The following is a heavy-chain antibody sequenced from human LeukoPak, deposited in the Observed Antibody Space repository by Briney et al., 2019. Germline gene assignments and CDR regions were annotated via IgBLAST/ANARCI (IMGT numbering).Heavy chain of an antibody. CDR3: AGWSDGSGSYYQTDAFDI. CDR1: VTFTDYW. D-gene: IGHD3-10*01. CDR2: VNTDGRTT. Sequence: GGSLTLSCEVSVTFTDYWMHWVRQAPGKGLEWVSGVNTDGRTTKSPDSAKGRFTISRDNAKNTVYLQMNSLRAEDTAVYYCAGWSDGSGSYYQTDAFDIWGQGTMVTVSS. V-gene: IGHV3-74*03. J-gene: IGHJ3*02.